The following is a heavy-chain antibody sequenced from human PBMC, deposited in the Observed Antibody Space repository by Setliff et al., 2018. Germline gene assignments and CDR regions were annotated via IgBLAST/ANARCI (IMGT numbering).Heavy chain of an antibody. D-gene: IGHD3-22*01. Sequence: TGGSLRLSCAASGFTFSDYYMSWIRQAPGKGLEWVSYISSSGSTIYYADSVKGRFTISRDNAKNSLYLQMNSLRAEDTAVYYCASITYYYDSSGYSLSYYWGQGTLVTVSS. J-gene: IGHJ4*02. CDR3: ASITYYYDSSGYSLSYY. CDR2: ISSSGSTI. V-gene: IGHV3-11*01. CDR1: GFTFSDYY.